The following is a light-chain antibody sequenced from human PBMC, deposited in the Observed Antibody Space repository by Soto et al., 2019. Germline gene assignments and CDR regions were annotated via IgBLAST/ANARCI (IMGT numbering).Light chain of an antibody. J-gene: IGLJ3*02. CDR1: SSNIGAGYD. CDR2: GNS. CDR3: QSYDNSLSGWV. V-gene: IGLV1-40*01. Sequence: QSVLTQPPSVSGAQGQRVTISCTGSSSNIGAGYDVHWYQQLPGTAPKLLIYGNSNRPSGVPDRFSGSKSGTSASLAITGLQAEDEADYYCQSYDNSLSGWVFGGGTNLTVL.